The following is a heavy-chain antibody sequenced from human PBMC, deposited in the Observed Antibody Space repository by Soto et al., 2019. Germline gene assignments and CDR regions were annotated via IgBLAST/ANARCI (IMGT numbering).Heavy chain of an antibody. CDR1: GYAFTTYG. CDR3: ARGRYGDY. D-gene: IGHD1-1*01. Sequence: QVHLVQSGAEVKKPGASVKVSCKGSGYAFTTYGITWVRQAPGQGLEWMGWISAHNGNTNYAQKLQGRVTVTRHTSTSPAYMELRSLRSDDTAVYYCARGRYGDYWGQGALVTVSS. CDR2: ISAHNGNT. V-gene: IGHV1-18*01. J-gene: IGHJ4*02.